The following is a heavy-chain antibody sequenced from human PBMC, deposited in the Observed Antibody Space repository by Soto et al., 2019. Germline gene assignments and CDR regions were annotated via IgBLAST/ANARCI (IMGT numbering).Heavy chain of an antibody. D-gene: IGHD2-8*01. V-gene: IGHV3-64*01. J-gene: IGHJ1*01. CDR1: GFIFSTYA. Sequence: EVKLVESGGGLVQPGGSLRLSCATSGFIFSTYAMHWVRQAPGKGLEYVSAISSNGRSTYYANSVKGRFTTSRDNSKNTLYLQMDSLKAEDMAVYYCARDRCTNGVCYAPSDDWGQGTLVTVSS. CDR3: ARDRCTNGVCYAPSDD. CDR2: ISSNGRST.